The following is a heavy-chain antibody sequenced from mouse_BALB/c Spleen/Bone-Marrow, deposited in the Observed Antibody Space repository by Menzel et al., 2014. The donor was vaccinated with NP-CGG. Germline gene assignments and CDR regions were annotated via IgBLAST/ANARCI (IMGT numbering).Heavy chain of an antibody. Sequence: DLVKPGASVKLSCKASGYTFTSYWINWIKQRPGQGLEWIGRIAPGSGSTYYNEMFKGKATLTVDTSSSTAYIQLSSPSSEDSAVYFCARGGDYYGSSSSAYWGHGTLVTVSA. CDR3: ARGGDYYGSSSSAY. D-gene: IGHD1-1*01. J-gene: IGHJ3*01. CDR1: GYTFTSYW. V-gene: IGHV1S41*01. CDR2: IAPGSGST.